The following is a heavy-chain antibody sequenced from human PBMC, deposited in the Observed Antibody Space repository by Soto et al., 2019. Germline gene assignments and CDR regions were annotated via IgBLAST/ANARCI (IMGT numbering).Heavy chain of an antibody. CDR2: IYYSGST. CDR3: XXXXXXXXXXXXXXXXDTYWYFDL. V-gene: IGHV4-31*03. Sequence: QVQLQESGPGLVKPSQTLSLTCTVSGGSISSGGYYWSWIRQHPGKGLEWIGYIYYSGSTYYNPSLKSRVTISVDTSKNQFSLKLSSVTXXXXXXXXXXXXXXXXXXXXXXXXDTYWYFDLWGRGTLVTVSS. J-gene: IGHJ2*01. CDR1: GGSISSGGYY.